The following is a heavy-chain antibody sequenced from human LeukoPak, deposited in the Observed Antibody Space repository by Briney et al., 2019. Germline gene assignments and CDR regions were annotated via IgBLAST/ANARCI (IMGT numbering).Heavy chain of an antibody. CDR2: IIPILGIA. D-gene: IGHD1-26*01. J-gene: IGHJ4*02. V-gene: IGHV1-69*04. CDR3: ARDRYSGSYSPKDY. Sequence: SVKVSCKASGGTFSSYAISWVRQAPGQGLEWMGRIIPILGIANYAQKFQGRVTITVDKSTSTAYMELSSLRSEDTAVYYCARDRYSGSYSPKDYWGQGTLVTVSS. CDR1: GGTFSSYA.